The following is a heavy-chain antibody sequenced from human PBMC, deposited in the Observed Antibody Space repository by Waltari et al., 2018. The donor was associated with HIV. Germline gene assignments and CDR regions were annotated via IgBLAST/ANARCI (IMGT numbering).Heavy chain of an antibody. J-gene: IGHJ4*02. V-gene: IGHV3-33*01. CDR2: IWYDGDNK. D-gene: IGHD3-22*01. CDR1: GFTFSTFS. CDR3: ARGGYYYDISGYYHY. Sequence: QVQLVESGGGVVQPGRSRRPPCAAPGFTFSTFSMTWVRQAPGKGLEWVAVIWYDGDNKYYADSVKGRFTISRDNSKNTLYLQMNSLRVEDTAVYYCARGGYYYDISGYYHYWGQGTLVTVSS.